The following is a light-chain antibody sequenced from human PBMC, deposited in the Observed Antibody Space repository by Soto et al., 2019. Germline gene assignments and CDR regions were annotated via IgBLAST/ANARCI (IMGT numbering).Light chain of an antibody. CDR1: QTVRNNY. V-gene: IGKV3-20*01. J-gene: IGKJ1*01. CDR3: QQYGTSPLT. Sequence: EIVLAQSPGTLSLSPGEGVTLSCWASQTVRNNYLAWYQQKPGQPPRLLIFGASSRATGIADRFSGSGSGTDFTLTISRLEPEDFALYYCQQYGTSPLTFGQGTKVDIK. CDR2: GAS.